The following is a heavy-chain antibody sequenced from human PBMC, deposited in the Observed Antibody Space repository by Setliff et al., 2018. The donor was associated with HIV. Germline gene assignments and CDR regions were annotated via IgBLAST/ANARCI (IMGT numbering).Heavy chain of an antibody. V-gene: IGHV4-39*07. D-gene: IGHD5-12*01. J-gene: IGHJ4*02. CDR1: GDSISSSAYY. Sequence: SETLSLTCTVSGDSISSSAYYWGWIRQPPGKGLEWIGSMHNGGSTYYNPSVKSRVTISVDKSKNQFSLKLSSVTAADTAVYYCARDRPYSGYPDWGQGTLVTVSS. CDR3: ARDRPYSGYPD. CDR2: MHNGGST.